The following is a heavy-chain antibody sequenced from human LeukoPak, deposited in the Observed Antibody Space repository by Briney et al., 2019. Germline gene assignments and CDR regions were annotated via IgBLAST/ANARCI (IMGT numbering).Heavy chain of an antibody. D-gene: IGHD5-18*01. CDR1: GGSFSSGSYY. V-gene: IGHV4-39*02. J-gene: IGHJ4*02. CDR3: ARSQSGYNCGYHFDS. Sequence: KTSETLSLTCSVSGGSFSSGSYYWGWIRQPPGKGLEWIGSISYSGSTFYNPSLKSRVTISVDTSKNHFSLKLSSVTAADTALYYCARSQSGYNCGYHFDSWGQGTLVTVSS. CDR2: ISYSGST.